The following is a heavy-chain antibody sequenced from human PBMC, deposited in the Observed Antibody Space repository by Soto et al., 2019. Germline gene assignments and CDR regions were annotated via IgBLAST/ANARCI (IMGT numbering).Heavy chain of an antibody. CDR2: IIPKFGTT. CDR3: ARELDPYYGGNSLSLDY. CDR1: GGSFSTYG. V-gene: IGHV1-69*13. D-gene: IGHD4-17*01. J-gene: IGHJ4*02. Sequence: QVQLVQSGAEVKKPGSSVKVSCKVSGGSFSTYGINWVRLAPGQGLEWMGGIIPKFGTTNYAQKFRGRVTITADESTNTAYMELNYLRSEDTAVYFCARELDPYYGGNSLSLDYWGQGTLVTVSS.